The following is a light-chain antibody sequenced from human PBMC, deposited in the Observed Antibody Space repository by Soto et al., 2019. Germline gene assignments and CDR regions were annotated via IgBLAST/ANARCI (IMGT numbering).Light chain of an antibody. J-gene: IGKJ1*01. CDR3: MQALQTPRT. Sequence: DIVMTQSPLSLPVTPGEPDSISCRSSQSLLHRNGHNYLDWYLQKPGQSPQLLIYLGSNRASGVPDRFSGSGSGTDFTLKISRVEAEDVGVYYCMQALQTPRTFAQGTKVEIK. CDR2: LGS. CDR1: QSLLHRNGHNY. V-gene: IGKV2-28*01.